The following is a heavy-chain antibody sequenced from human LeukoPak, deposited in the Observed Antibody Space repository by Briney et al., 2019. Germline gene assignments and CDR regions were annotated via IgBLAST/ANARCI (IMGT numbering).Heavy chain of an antibody. Sequence: GESLKISCKGSGYSFTSYWIGWVRQMPGKGLEWMGIIYPGDSDTRYSPSFQGQVTISADKSISTAYLQWSSLKASDTAMYYCARHPVDTAMVYVRVVAFDIWGQGTMVTVSS. D-gene: IGHD5-18*01. CDR2: IYPGDSDT. CDR3: ARHPVDTAMVYVRVVAFDI. V-gene: IGHV5-51*01. CDR1: GYSFTSYW. J-gene: IGHJ3*02.